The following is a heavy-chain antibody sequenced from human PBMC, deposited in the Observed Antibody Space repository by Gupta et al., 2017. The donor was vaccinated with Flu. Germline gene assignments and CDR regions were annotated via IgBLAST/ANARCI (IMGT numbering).Heavy chain of an antibody. D-gene: IGHD1-20*01. Sequence: QEQLVQSGAEVKKPGASVKVSCKASGYSFIGYHMHWVRQAPGQGLEWMGWVNPENGDTNVAQKFQGRVTMTRDRSIDTAYMELSSLTSDDTTLYFCARERGLTARLTRGTGMDVWGQGTAVTVSS. J-gene: IGHJ6*02. CDR1: GYSFIGYH. CDR2: VNPENGDT. CDR3: ARERGLTARLTRGTGMDV. V-gene: IGHV1-2*02.